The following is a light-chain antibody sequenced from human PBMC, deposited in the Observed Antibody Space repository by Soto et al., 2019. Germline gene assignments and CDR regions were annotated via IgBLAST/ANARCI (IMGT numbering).Light chain of an antibody. J-gene: IGKJ1*01. V-gene: IGKV1-6*01. CDR2: AAA. CDR3: LQDYNYPHT. CDR1: QGIRND. Sequence: AIQMTQSPSSLSASVGDRDTITCRASQGIRNDLGWYQQKPGKAPTVLIFAAASLQRGVPSRFSGSGSGTDFTLTISSLQPEDFATYYCLQDYNYPHTFGQGTKVEIK.